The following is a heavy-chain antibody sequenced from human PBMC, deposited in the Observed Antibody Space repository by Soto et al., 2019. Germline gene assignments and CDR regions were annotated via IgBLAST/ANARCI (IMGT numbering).Heavy chain of an antibody. CDR2: ISGSGGST. D-gene: IGHD2-15*01. V-gene: IGHV3-23*01. Sequence: VGSLRLSCAASGFTFSSYAMSWVRQAPGKGLEWVSAISGSGGSTYYADSVKGRFTISRDNSKNTLYLQMNSLRAEDTAVYYCAKDPLCSGGSCYSRFDYWGQGTLVTVSS. J-gene: IGHJ4*02. CDR3: AKDPLCSGGSCYSRFDY. CDR1: GFTFSSYA.